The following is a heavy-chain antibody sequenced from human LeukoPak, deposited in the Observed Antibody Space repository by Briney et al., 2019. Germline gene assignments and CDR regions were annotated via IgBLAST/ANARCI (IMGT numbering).Heavy chain of an antibody. CDR1: GGSISSYY. V-gene: IGHV4-4*07. Sequence: PSETLSLTCTVSGGSISSYYWSWIRQPAGKGLEWIGRIYTSGSTNYNPSLKSRVTMSVDTSKNQFSLKLSSVTAADTAVYYCARGGIAPQNYYYYYYMDVWGKGATVTVSS. J-gene: IGHJ6*03. D-gene: IGHD2-21*01. CDR2: IYTSGST. CDR3: ARGGIAPQNYYYYYYMDV.